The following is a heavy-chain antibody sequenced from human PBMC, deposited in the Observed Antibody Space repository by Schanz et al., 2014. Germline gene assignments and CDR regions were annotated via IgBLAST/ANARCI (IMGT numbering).Heavy chain of an antibody. Sequence: QVQLVDSGGGLVKPGGSLRLSCTASGFPFSDYFMAWIRQPPGRGLEWVSYIGNGGVTIYYADSVKGRFTISRDKSKNSLYLQMNSLRAEDTAVYYCARIGGSVFDYWAQGTLVTVSS. J-gene: IGHJ4*02. D-gene: IGHD3-10*01. V-gene: IGHV3-11*01. CDR1: GFPFSDYF. CDR3: ARIGGSVFDY. CDR2: IGNGGVTI.